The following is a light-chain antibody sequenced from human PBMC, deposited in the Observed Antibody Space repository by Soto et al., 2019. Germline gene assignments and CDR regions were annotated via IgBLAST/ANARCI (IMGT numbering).Light chain of an antibody. Sequence: DVQMTQSPSTLSASVGDRVTITCRASQSISPWLAWYQQKPGKAPKLLIYKTSILESGVPSRFSGSGSGTEFTLTITSLQPDDFATYYCHQYNSLFTFGPGTTVDIK. V-gene: IGKV1-5*03. J-gene: IGKJ3*01. CDR2: KTS. CDR1: QSISPW. CDR3: HQYNSLFT.